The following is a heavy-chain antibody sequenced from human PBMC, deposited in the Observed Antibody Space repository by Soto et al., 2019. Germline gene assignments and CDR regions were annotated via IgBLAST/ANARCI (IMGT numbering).Heavy chain of an antibody. CDR3: ARQGFGPLHGLVDV. Sequence: QVQLQESGPGLVKPSETLSLSCTVSGGSINSYYWSWIRQSPGKRMEWIGYVHHSGGSSYNPSLQSRVAISLDTSKRQFSLKVTSVTATDSAVYSCARQGFGPLHGLVDVWGQWTTVTVSS. V-gene: IGHV4-59*08. CDR2: VHHSGGS. J-gene: IGHJ6*02. D-gene: IGHD3-10*01. CDR1: GGSINSYY.